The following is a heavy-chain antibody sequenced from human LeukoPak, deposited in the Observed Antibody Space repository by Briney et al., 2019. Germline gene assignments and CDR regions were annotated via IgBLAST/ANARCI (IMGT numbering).Heavy chain of an antibody. CDR2: FFLRDSDT. J-gene: IGHJ5*02. Sequence: VESLKISRKCPGSTLDNFWIGLVREKPGEGTGWVWIFFLRDSDTRYSPSFQGQLTISADKYITTSYLQWSSLHASHAAMFYRARPTYGSGSYPDLDRWGQGTLVTVSS. CDR3: ARPTYGSGSYPDLDR. D-gene: IGHD3-10*01. CDR1: GSTLDNFW. V-gene: IGHV5-51*01.